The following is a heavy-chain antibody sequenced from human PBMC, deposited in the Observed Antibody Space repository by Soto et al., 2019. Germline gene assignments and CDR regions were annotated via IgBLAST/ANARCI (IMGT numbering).Heavy chain of an antibody. CDR1: GGSFSGYY. CDR2: INHSGST. Sequence: SETLSLTCAVYGGSFSGYYWSWIRQPPGKGLEWIGEINHSGSTNYNPSLKSRVTISVDTSKSQFSLKLSSVTAADTAVYYCANIVGATIGVDYWGQGTLVTVSS. V-gene: IGHV4-34*01. J-gene: IGHJ4*02. D-gene: IGHD1-26*01. CDR3: ANIVGATIGVDY.